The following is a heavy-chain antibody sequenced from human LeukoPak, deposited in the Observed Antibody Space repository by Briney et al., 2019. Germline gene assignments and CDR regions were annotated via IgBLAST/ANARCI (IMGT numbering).Heavy chain of an antibody. V-gene: IGHV4-34*01. CDR1: GGSFSGYY. CDR3: ASLGDDYGDYSLDY. J-gene: IGHJ4*02. CDR2: INHSGST. Sequence: SETLSLTCAVCGGSFSGYYWSWIRQPPGKGLEWIGEINHSGSTNYNPSLKSRVTISVDTSKNQFSLKLSSVTAADTAVYYCASLGDDYGDYSLDYWGQGTLVTVSS. D-gene: IGHD4-17*01.